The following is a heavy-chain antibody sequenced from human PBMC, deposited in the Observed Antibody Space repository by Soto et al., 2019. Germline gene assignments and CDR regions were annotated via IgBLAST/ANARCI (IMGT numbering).Heavy chain of an antibody. J-gene: IGHJ5*02. V-gene: IGHV4-39*01. CDR1: GGSISSSSYY. D-gene: IGHD4-17*01. CDR3: ARPRSRYDDDYGDENWFDP. Sequence: PSETLSLTCTVSGGSISSSSYYWGWIRQPPGKGLEWIGSIYYSGSTYYNPSLKSRVTISVDTSKNQFSLKLSSVTAADTAVYYCARPRSRYDDDYGDENWFDPWGQGT. CDR2: IYYSGST.